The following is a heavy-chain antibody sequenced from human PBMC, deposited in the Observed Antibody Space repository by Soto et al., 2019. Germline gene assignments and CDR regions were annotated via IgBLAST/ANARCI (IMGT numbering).Heavy chain of an antibody. J-gene: IGHJ5*02. CDR1: GYTFSSYA. Sequence: SVNVACKASGYTFSSYAISWVRKAPGQGLEWMGGIIPIFGTANYAQKFQGRVTITADESTSTAYMELSSLRSEDTAVYYCARDSAPNTIFGVVIMTPYNWFDLWGQGTLVTVSS. CDR3: ARDSAPNTIFGVVIMTPYNWFDL. CDR2: IIPIFGTA. D-gene: IGHD3-3*01. V-gene: IGHV1-69*13.